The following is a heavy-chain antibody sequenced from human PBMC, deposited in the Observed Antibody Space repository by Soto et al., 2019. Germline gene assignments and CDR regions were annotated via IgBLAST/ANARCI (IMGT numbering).Heavy chain of an antibody. J-gene: IGHJ5*02. CDR1: GFSLSTSGVG. V-gene: IGHV2-5*02. CDR2: LYWDDVK. D-gene: IGHD3-10*02. Sequence: ITLKESGPTLVKPTQTLTLTCTFSGFSLSTSGVGVGWIRQPPGKAREWLALLYWDDVKRYSPSLKSRLTLTKDTSKIQVVLTMTNIDPVDTVTYFCANRTLCDNWFDPWGQGTLVTVYS. CDR3: ANRTLCDNWFDP.